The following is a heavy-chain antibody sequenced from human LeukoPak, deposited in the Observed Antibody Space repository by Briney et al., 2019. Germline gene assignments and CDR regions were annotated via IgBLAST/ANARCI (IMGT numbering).Heavy chain of an antibody. CDR3: AKSSPFGTTWYGAIDV. CDR1: GFTLSAYA. D-gene: IGHD6-13*01. Sequence: PGGSLRLSCAASGFTLSAYAMSWVRQAPGKGLEWVSAFSGRGATAYYADSVRGRFTIPRDNSKNTLFLQMDSLGADDTAVYYCAKSSPFGTTWYGAIDVWGHGTTVTVSS. J-gene: IGHJ6*02. CDR2: FSGRGATA. V-gene: IGHV3-23*01.